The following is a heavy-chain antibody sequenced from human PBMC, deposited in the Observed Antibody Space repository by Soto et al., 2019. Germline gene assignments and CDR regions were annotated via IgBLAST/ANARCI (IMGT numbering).Heavy chain of an antibody. CDR3: ARNLYYYDSSGYPVDY. CDR2: ISAYNGNT. V-gene: IGHV1-18*04. Sequence: ASVKVSCKAFGYTFTSYGISWVRQAPGQGLEWMGWISAYNGNTNYAQKLQGRVTMTTDTSTSTAYMELRSLRSDDTAVYYCARNLYYYDSSGYPVDYWGQGTLVTVSS. CDR1: GYTFTSYG. J-gene: IGHJ4*02. D-gene: IGHD3-22*01.